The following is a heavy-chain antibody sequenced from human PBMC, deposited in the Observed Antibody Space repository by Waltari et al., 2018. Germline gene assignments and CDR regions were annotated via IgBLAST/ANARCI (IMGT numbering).Heavy chain of an antibody. Sequence: EVQLVESGGGLIQPGGSLRLSCAASGFTVSSNYMSWVRQAPGKGLEWVAVLYRGGSTYDADAGKGRFTISRDNSKNTLYLQMNSLRAEDTAVYYCARGEAAQYYYYYYGMDVWGQGTTVTVSS. CDR3: ARGEAAQYYYYYYGMDV. V-gene: IGHV3-53*01. D-gene: IGHD1-26*01. CDR2: LYRGGST. J-gene: IGHJ6*02. CDR1: GFTVSSNY.